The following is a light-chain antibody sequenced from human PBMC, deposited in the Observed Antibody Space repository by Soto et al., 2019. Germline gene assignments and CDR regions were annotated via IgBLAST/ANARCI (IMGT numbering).Light chain of an antibody. V-gene: IGKV1-33*01. CDR3: QQYENRPYT. CDR2: GAS. CDR1: QDIRKD. Sequence: DIQMTQSPSSVCASVGDRVNITCRASQDIRKDLAWYQQKPGKAPQILIYGASTLQTGVASRFSGSGSGTDFTFTISSLQPEDNATYYCQQYENRPYTFGPGTKVDI. J-gene: IGKJ3*01.